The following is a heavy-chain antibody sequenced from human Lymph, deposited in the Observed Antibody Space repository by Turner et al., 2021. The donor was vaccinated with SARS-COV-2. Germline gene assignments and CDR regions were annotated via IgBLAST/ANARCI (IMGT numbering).Heavy chain of an antibody. V-gene: IGHV1-69*04. J-gene: IGHJ5*02. Sequence: QVQLVQSGAEVKKPGSSVKVSCKASGCTFSSYAINWVRQAPGQGLEWMGRINPILGIANYAQKFQGRVTSTADKSTSTAYMELSSLRSEDTAVYYCARGRLDSFGGGYYSWFDPWGQGTLVTVSS. CDR3: ARGRLDSFGGGYYSWFDP. CDR2: INPILGIA. D-gene: IGHD1-26*01. CDR1: GCTFSSYA.